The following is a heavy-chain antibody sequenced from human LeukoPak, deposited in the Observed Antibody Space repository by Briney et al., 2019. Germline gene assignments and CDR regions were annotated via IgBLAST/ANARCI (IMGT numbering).Heavy chain of an antibody. CDR3: ARGPPAAY. Sequence: GESLKISCKGSGYSFPTYWIGWVRQMPGKGLEWIGIIYPGDSDTRYSPSFEGQVTISADKSGSTAYLQWSSLKASDTAMYYCARGPPAAYWGQGTLVTVSS. V-gene: IGHV5-51*01. J-gene: IGHJ4*02. CDR2: IYPGDSDT. CDR1: GYSFPTYW. D-gene: IGHD6-25*01.